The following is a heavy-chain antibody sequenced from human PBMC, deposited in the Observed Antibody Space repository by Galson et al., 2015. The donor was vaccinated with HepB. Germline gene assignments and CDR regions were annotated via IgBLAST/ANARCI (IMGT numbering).Heavy chain of an antibody. V-gene: IGHV3-23*01. CDR1: GFTFSNYA. D-gene: IGHD2-2*01. CDR2: ISGSGGTT. Sequence: SLRLSCAASGFTFSNYAMTWVRQAPGKGLEWVSGISGSGGTTYYADSVKGRFTISRDNSKNTLYLQMNSLRAEDTAVYYCATRYITSFNCFDPWGQGTLITVSS. CDR3: ATRYITSFNCFDP. J-gene: IGHJ5*02.